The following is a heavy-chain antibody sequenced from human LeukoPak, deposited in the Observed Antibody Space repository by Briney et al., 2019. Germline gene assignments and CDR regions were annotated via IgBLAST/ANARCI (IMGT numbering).Heavy chain of an antibody. D-gene: IGHD5-24*01. CDR1: AFTFSSYG. CDR3: VRGRTRDGHT. V-gene: IGHV3-48*03. CDR2: ISESGGTI. Sequence: GGSLRPSCAASAFTFSSYGMNWVRQAPGKGLEWVSYISESGGTIYYADSVKGRFTISRDNAKSSLYLQMNSLRAEDTAVYYCVRGRTRDGHTWGQGTLVTVSS. J-gene: IGHJ3*01.